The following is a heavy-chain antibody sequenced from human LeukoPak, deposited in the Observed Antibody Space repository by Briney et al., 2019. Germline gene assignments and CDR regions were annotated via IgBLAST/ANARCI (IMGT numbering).Heavy chain of an antibody. Sequence: SVKVSCKASGGTFSASGITWVRRAPGQGLEWMGGIIPMIGITNYAQKFQGRVTITADKSTSTAYMELSSLRSEDPALYYCASGLSGTLRHMDVWGRGTTVIVSS. CDR2: IIPMIGIT. J-gene: IGHJ6*04. CDR3: ASGLSGTLRHMDV. D-gene: IGHD1-7*01. V-gene: IGHV1-69*17. CDR1: GGTFSASG.